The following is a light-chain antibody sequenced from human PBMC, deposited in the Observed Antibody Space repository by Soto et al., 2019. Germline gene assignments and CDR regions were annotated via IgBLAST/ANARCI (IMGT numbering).Light chain of an antibody. J-gene: IGLJ1*01. CDR3: GTWDSSLSAGV. Sequence: QSALTQPPSVSAAPGQKVTISCSGSSSNIGNNYVSWYQQLPGTAPKLLIYDNNKRPSGIPDRFSGSKSGTSATLGITGLQTGDEADYYRGTWDSSLSAGVFGTGTNVTVL. CDR1: SSNIGNNY. CDR2: DNN. V-gene: IGLV1-51*01.